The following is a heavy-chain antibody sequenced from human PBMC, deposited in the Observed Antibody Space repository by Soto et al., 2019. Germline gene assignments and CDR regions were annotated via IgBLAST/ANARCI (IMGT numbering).Heavy chain of an antibody. CDR2: INAGNGNT. Sequence: ASVKVSCKASGYTFTSYAMHWVRQAPGQRLEWMGWINAGNGNTKYSQKFQGRVTITRDTSASTAYMELGSLRSEDTAVYYCARDSVVVVVAATPPDYWGQGTLVTVSS. CDR1: GYTFTSYA. CDR3: ARDSVVVVVAATPPDY. J-gene: IGHJ4*02. V-gene: IGHV1-3*01. D-gene: IGHD2-15*01.